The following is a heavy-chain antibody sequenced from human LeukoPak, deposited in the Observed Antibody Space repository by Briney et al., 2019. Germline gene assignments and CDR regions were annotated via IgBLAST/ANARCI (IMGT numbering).Heavy chain of an antibody. J-gene: IGHJ4*02. CDR3: ARSYCGGDCRFDY. V-gene: IGHV4-38-2*01. CDR2: IYHSGST. CDR1: GYSISSGYY. D-gene: IGHD2-21*01. Sequence: SSETLSLTCAVSGYSISSGYYWGWIRKPPGKGLEWIGSIYHSGSTYYNPSLKSRVTISVDTSKNQFSLKLSSVTAADTAVYYCARSYCGGDCRFDYWGQGTLVTVSS.